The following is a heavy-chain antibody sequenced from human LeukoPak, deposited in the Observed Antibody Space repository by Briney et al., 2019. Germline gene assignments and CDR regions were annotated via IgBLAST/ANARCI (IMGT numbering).Heavy chain of an antibody. D-gene: IGHD3-10*01. CDR1: GYTFTGYY. CDR3: ARAYGSGYADV. Sequence: ASVKVSCKASGYTFTGYYMHWVRQAPGQRLEWMGWINPNSGGTNYAQKFQGRVTMTRNTSISTAYMELSSLRSEDTAVYYCARAYGSGYADVWGKGTTVTISS. CDR2: INPNSGGT. J-gene: IGHJ6*04. V-gene: IGHV1-2*02.